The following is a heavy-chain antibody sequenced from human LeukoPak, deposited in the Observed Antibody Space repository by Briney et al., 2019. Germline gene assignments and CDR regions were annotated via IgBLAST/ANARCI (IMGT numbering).Heavy chain of an antibody. V-gene: IGHV3-11*01. CDR3: AISRGGDYIYDAFI. D-gene: IGHD3-16*01. CDR1: GFTFSDYY. J-gene: IGHJ3*02. CDR2: MSISGTITII. Sequence: GGSLRLSCAASGFTFSDYYMSWIRQAPGKGLEWVSYMSISGTITIIYYADSVKGRFTISRDDAENSVYLQMNSLRAEDTAVYYCAISRGGDYIYDAFIWGQGTVVTVSS.